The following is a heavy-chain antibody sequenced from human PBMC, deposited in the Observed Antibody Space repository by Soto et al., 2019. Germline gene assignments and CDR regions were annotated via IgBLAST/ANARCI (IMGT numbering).Heavy chain of an antibody. CDR3: ARGGAYGDYVDAFDV. CDR1: GFTFNTYF. D-gene: IGHD4-17*01. Sequence: GGSLRLSCAASGFTFNTYFMNWVRQAPGKGLEWVSTISTSSTYIYYSDSVKGRFTISRDNAKNSLFLQMNSLRVEDTALYYCARGGAYGDYVDAFDVWGQGTMVTVSS. CDR2: ISTSSTYI. J-gene: IGHJ3*01. V-gene: IGHV3-21*01.